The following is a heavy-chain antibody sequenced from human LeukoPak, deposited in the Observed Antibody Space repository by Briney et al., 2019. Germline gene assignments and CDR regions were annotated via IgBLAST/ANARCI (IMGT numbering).Heavy chain of an antibody. CDR2: ISSSGYI. CDR1: GFTFSTYS. D-gene: IGHD6-19*01. J-gene: IGHJ4*02. Sequence: GGSLRLSCAASGFTFSTYSMIWVRQAPGKGLEWVSSISSSGYIYYADSVKGRFTISRDNAKNSLYLQMSSLRAEDTAVYYCARVKAEEYSSGWYQDYWGQGTLGTVSS. V-gene: IGHV3-21*01. CDR3: ARVKAEEYSSGWYQDY.